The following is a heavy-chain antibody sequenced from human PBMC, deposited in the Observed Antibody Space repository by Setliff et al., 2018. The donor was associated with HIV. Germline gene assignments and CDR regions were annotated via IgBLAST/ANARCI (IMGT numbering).Heavy chain of an antibody. CDR1: GGSISSYY. CDR2: IYYTGTT. CDR3: ARSSGWMSPMNY. J-gene: IGHJ4*02. V-gene: IGHV4-59*01. Sequence: SETLSLTCTVSGGSISSYYWSWIRQSPGKGLDWIGYIYYTGTTTYNPSLKSRVTISVDTSKNQFSLNLTSVTAADTAVYFCARSSGWMSPMNYWGRGRLVTVSS. D-gene: IGHD6-19*01.